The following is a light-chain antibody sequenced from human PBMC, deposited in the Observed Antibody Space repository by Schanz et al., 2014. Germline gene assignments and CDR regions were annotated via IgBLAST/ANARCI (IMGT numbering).Light chain of an antibody. J-gene: IGLJ3*02. CDR1: SSDVGNYGL. Sequence: QSALTQPASVSGSPGQSITISCTGTSSDVGNYGLVSWYQLHPGKAPKLIIYEGSQRPSTVSNRFSGSKSDNTASLTISGLQAEDEADYYCSSYTSSSTWVFGGGTKLTVL. CDR3: SSYTSSSTWV. CDR2: EGS. V-gene: IGLV2-14*02.